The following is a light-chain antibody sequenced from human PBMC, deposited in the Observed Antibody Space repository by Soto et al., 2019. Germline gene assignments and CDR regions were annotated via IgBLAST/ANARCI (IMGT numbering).Light chain of an antibody. CDR2: AAS. CDR3: QQSYRPLT. J-gene: IGKJ4*01. Sequence: DIQMTQSPSSLSASVGDRVTITCRASQSISSYLNWYQQKPGKAPKLLNYAASSLQSGVPTRFSGSVSGTDFTLTISSLQPEDFATYYCQQSYRPLTFGGGTKVEIK. V-gene: IGKV1-39*01. CDR1: QSISSY.